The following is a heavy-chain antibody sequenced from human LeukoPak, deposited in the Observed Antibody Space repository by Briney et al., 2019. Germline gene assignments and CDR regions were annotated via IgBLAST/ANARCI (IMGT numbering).Heavy chain of an antibody. J-gene: IGHJ6*01. CDR3: ARVDYYYYYGMDV. Sequence: PSETLSLTCAVYGGSFSGYYWSWIRQPPGKGLEWIGEINHSGSTNYNPSLKSRVTISVDTSKNQFSLKLSSVTAADTAVYYCARVDYYYYYGMDVWGQGTTVTVS. V-gene: IGHV4-34*01. CDR2: INHSGST. CDR1: GGSFSGYY.